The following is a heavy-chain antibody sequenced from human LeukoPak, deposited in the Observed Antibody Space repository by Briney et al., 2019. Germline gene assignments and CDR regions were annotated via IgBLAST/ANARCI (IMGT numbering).Heavy chain of an antibody. J-gene: IGHJ5*02. CDR2: IYYSGST. D-gene: IGHD6-19*01. CDR3: ISGLGFPCGFDP. Sequence: KPSETLSLTCTVSGGSISSSSYYWGWIRQPPGKGLEWIGSIYYSGSTYYNPSLKSRVTISVDTSKNQFSLKLSSVTAADTAVYYCISGLGFPCGFDPWGQGTLVTVSS. CDR1: GGSISSSSYY. V-gene: IGHV4-39*01.